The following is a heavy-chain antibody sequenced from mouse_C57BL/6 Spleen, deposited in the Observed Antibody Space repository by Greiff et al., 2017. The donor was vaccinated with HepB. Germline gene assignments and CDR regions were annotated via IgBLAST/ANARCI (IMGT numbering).Heavy chain of an antibody. D-gene: IGHD2-12*01. J-gene: IGHJ4*01. CDR1: GYTFTSYW. CDR2: IDPSDSYT. Sequence: QVQLQQPGAELVKPGASVKLSCKASGYTFTSYWMQWVKQRPGQGLEWIGEIDPSDSYTNYNQKFKGKATLTVDTSSSTAYMQLSSLTSEDSAVYYCARRYPFYAMDYWGQGTSVTVSS. CDR3: ARRYPFYAMDY. V-gene: IGHV1-50*01.